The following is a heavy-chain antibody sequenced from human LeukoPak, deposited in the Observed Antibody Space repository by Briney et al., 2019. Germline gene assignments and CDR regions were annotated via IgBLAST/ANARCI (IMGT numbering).Heavy chain of an antibody. D-gene: IGHD2-2*01. Sequence: PGGSLRLSCAASGFTFRNYRMHWVRQAPGKGLVWVSRINGDGSSITYADSVKGRFTISRDNAENTLYLQMNSLTAEDTAVYYCARGRDIEVVSAAVSWFDPWGQGTLVTVSS. CDR3: ARGRDIEVVSAAVSWFDP. J-gene: IGHJ5*02. V-gene: IGHV3-74*01. CDR1: GFTFRNYR. CDR2: INGDGSSI.